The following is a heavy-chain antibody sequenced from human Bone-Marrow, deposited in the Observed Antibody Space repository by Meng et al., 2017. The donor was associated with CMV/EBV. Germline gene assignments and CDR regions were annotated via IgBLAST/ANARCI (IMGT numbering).Heavy chain of an antibody. CDR1: GYTFTSYG. D-gene: IGHD6-13*01. CDR2: INPSGGST. J-gene: IGHJ6*02. Sequence: ASVKVSCKASGYTFTSYGISWVRQAPGQGLEWMGIINPSGGSTSYAQKFQGRVTMTRDTSTSTVYMELSSLRSEDTAVYYCARDDRGYSSITAGYYYGMDVWGQGTTVTVSS. CDR3: ARDDRGYSSITAGYYYGMDV. V-gene: IGHV1-46*01.